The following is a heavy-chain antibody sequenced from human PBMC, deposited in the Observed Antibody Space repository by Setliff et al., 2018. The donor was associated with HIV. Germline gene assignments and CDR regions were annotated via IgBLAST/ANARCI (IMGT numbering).Heavy chain of an antibody. CDR3: ASYRKAERWLQLGGNFDY. Sequence: SETLSLTCTVSGDSISSYSWNWIRQPPGKGLEWIGSIYYSGSTYYNPSLKSRVTISVDTSKNQFSLKLSSVTAADTAVYYCASYRKAERWLQLGGNFDYWGQGTLVTVSS. D-gene: IGHD5-12*01. V-gene: IGHV4-59*05. CDR1: GDSISSYS. CDR2: IYYSGST. J-gene: IGHJ4*02.